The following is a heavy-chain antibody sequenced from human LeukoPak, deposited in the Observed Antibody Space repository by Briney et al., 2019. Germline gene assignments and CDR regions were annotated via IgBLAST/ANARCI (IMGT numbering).Heavy chain of an antibody. J-gene: IGHJ4*02. CDR3: ARDSYYYDSSGFKSYYFDY. CDR2: ISSSSSPI. D-gene: IGHD3-22*01. V-gene: IGHV3-48*04. Sequence: TGGSLRLSCAASGFTFSSYSMNWVRQAPGKGLEWVSYISSSSSPIYYADSVKGRFTISRDNAKNSLYLQMNSLRAEDTAVYYCARDSYYYDSSGFKSYYFDYWGQGTLVTVSS. CDR1: GFTFSSYS.